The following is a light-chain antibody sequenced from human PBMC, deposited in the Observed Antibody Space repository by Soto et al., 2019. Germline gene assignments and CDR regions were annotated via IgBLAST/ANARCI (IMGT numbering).Light chain of an antibody. V-gene: IGKV1-27*01. Sequence: DIQMTQSPSSLSASVGDRVTITCRASQGISNFLAWYQQKPWKVPKLLISAASTLQAGVPSRFSGSGSGTAFTLTIASLQPEDVATYYCQKYSSVISFGQGTRLEIK. CDR1: QGISNF. J-gene: IGKJ5*01. CDR3: QKYSSVIS. CDR2: AAS.